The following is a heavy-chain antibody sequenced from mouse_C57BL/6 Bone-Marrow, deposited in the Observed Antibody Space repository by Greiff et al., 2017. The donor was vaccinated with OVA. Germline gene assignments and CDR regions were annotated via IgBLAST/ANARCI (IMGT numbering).Heavy chain of an antibody. CDR2: ISSGGDYI. Sequence: EVQGVESGEGLVKPGGSLKLSCAASGFTFSSYAMSWVRQTPETRLEWVAYISSGGDYIYYADNVKGRFTIARDNARNTLYLQMSSLKSEDTAMYYCTRRGYEDFDYWGQGTTLTVSS. V-gene: IGHV5S21*01. J-gene: IGHJ2*01. CDR1: GFTFSSYA. D-gene: IGHD2-10*02. CDR3: TRRGYEDFDY.